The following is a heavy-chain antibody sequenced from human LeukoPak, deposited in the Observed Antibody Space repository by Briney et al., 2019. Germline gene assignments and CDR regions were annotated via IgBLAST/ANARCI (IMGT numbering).Heavy chain of an antibody. CDR2: ISGSGGST. D-gene: IGHD2-2*01. V-gene: IGHV3-23*01. Sequence: PGRSLRLSCAASGFTLSSYDMHWVRQAPGKGLEWVSAISGSGGSTYYADSVKGRFTISRDNSKSTLYLQMNSLRAEDTAVYYCAKDGHLWRWYQLRGLLYYWGQGTLVTVSS. J-gene: IGHJ4*02. CDR1: GFTLSSYD. CDR3: AKDGHLWRWYQLRGLLYY.